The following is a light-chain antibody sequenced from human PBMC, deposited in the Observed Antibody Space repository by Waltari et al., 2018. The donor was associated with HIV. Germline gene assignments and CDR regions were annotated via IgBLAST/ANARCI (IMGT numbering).Light chain of an antibody. CDR2: EDS. V-gene: IGLV3-10*01. J-gene: IGLJ1*01. Sequence: SYELTQPPSVSVSPGQTARITCSGDALPKKYAYWSQQKSGQAPVLVIYEDSKRPSGIPEGFSGSSSGTMATLTISGAQVEDEADYYCYSTDSSGNHSFYVFGTGTKVTVL. CDR1: ALPKKY. CDR3: YSTDSSGNHSFYV.